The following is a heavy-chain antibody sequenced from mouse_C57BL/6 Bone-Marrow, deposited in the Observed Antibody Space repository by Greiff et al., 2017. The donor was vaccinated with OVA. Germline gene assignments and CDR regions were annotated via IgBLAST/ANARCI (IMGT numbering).Heavy chain of an antibody. J-gene: IGHJ2*01. Sequence: DVQLQESGPELVKPGASVKIPCKASGYTFTDYNMDWVKQSHGKSLEWIGDINPNNGGTIYNQKFKGKATLTVDKSSSTAYMELRSLTSEDTAVYYCAREVPYGGGWFFDYWGQGTTLTVSS. D-gene: IGHD2-3*01. CDR3: AREVPYGGGWFFDY. V-gene: IGHV1-18*01. CDR1: GYTFTDYN. CDR2: INPNNGGT.